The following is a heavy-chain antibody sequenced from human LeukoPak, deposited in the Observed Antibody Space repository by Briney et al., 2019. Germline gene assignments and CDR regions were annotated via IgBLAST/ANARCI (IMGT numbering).Heavy chain of an antibody. J-gene: IGHJ6*02. CDR1: GGSISNTNYY. CDR2: IYYSGST. V-gene: IGHV4-39*01. D-gene: IGHD6-13*01. CDR3: ARQGSSSFVNYYYYGMDV. Sequence: SETLSLTCTVSGGSISNTNYYWDWIRQPPGKGLEWIGSIYYSGSTYYNPSLKSRVTISVDTSKNQFSLKLSSVTAADTAVHYCARQGSSSFVNYYYYGMDVWGQGTTVTVSS.